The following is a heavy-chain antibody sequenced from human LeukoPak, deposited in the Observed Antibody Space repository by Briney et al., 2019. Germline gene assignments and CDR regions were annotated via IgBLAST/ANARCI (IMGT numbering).Heavy chain of an antibody. CDR2: ISDSGIST. Sequence: GGSLRLSCATSGFTFSSNAMSWVRQAPGKGLEWVSAISDSGISTYYADSVRGRFTISRDNSKGTLYLQMNGLRGEDTAVYYCAKLIAVAGTDDYWGQGTLVTVSS. D-gene: IGHD6-19*01. J-gene: IGHJ4*02. CDR3: AKLIAVAGTDDY. CDR1: GFTFSSNA. V-gene: IGHV3-23*01.